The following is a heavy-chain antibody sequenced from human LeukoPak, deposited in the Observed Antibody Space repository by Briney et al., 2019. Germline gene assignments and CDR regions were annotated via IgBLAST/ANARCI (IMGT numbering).Heavy chain of an antibody. J-gene: IGHJ6*04. Sequence: GGSLRLSCAASGFTFSSYGMHWVRQAPGKGLEWVAVIWNDGSNKYYADSEKARFTISRDNSKNTLYLQMNSLRAEDTAVYYCARQGYYDILTGPQDYGMDVWGKGTTVTVSS. CDR3: ARQGYYDILTGPQDYGMDV. V-gene: IGHV3-33*01. CDR1: GFTFSSYG. D-gene: IGHD3-9*01. CDR2: IWNDGSNK.